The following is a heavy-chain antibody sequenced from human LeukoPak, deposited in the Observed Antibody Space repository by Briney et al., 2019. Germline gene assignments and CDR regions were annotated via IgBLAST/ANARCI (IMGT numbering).Heavy chain of an antibody. J-gene: IGHJ4*02. Sequence: GGSLRLSCAASGFTFSSYSMNWVRQAPGKGLEWVSSISSSSSYIYYADSVKGRFTISRDNAKNSLYLQMNSLRAEDTAVYYCARVPRDYDSSGYSWGQGTLVTVSS. D-gene: IGHD3-22*01. CDR2: ISSSSSYI. V-gene: IGHV3-21*01. CDR3: ARVPRDYDSSGYS. CDR1: GFTFSSYS.